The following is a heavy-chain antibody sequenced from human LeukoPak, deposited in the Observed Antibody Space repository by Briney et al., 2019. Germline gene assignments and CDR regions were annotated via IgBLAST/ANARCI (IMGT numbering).Heavy chain of an antibody. CDR3: ARHDPVGHFLRGMDV. Sequence: RSSETLSLTCAVYGGSFSGYYWSWIRQPPGKGLEWIGEINHSGSTNYNPSLRSRVTMSVDVSKNQFSLDLTSVTAADTAVYYCARHDPVGHFLRGMDVWGQGTTVTVSS. D-gene: IGHD2/OR15-2a*01. CDR2: INHSGST. V-gene: IGHV4-34*01. CDR1: GGSFSGYY. J-gene: IGHJ6*02.